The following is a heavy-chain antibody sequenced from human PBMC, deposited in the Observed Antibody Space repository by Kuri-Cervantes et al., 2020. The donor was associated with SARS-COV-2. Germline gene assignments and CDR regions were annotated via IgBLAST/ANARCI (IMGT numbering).Heavy chain of an antibody. J-gene: IGHJ6*03. V-gene: IGHV3-30-3*01. CDR2: ISYDGSNK. CDR3: ARDPAYCSSGSCFGYYYYYMDV. Sequence: LSLTCAASGFTFRSHAMHWVRQAPGKGLEWVALISYDGSNKYYADSVKGRFIISRDNSKNTLYLQMNSLRVEDTAVYCCARDPAYCSSGSCFGYYYYYMDVWGKGTTVTVSS. D-gene: IGHD2-15*01. CDR1: GFTFRSHA.